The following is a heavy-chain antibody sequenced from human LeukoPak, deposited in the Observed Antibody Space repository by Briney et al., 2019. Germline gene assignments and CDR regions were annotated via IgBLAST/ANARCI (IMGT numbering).Heavy chain of an antibody. CDR1: GSTFSSYG. J-gene: IGHJ4*02. V-gene: IGHV3-30*02. CDR3: AKDRPRIAAAGIFDY. D-gene: IGHD6-13*01. Sequence: GGSLRLSCAASGSTFSSYGMHWVRQAPGKGLEWVAFIRYDGSNKYYADSVKGRFTISRDNSKNTLYLQMNSLRAEDTAVYYCAKDRPRIAAAGIFDYWGQGTLVTVSS. CDR2: IRYDGSNK.